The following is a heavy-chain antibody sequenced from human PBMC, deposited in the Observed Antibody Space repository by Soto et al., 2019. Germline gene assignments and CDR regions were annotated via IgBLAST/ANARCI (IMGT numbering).Heavy chain of an antibody. CDR3: ARAYSVSSSYDY. J-gene: IGHJ4*02. Sequence: ASVKVSCKASGDTFTSYYMHWVQQAPGQGLEWMGIINPSGGSTNYAQKFQGRVTMTRDTSTSTVYMELRRLRSEDTAVFYCARAYSVSSSYDYWGQGKLFTVSS. V-gene: IGHV1-46*01. CDR2: INPSGGST. D-gene: IGHD6-6*01. CDR1: GDTFTSYY.